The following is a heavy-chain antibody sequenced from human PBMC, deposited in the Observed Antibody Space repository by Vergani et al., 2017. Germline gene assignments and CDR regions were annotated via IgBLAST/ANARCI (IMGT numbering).Heavy chain of an antibody. CDR2: INPSGGST. D-gene: IGHD4-23*01. CDR1: GYTFTSYY. J-gene: IGHJ3*02. Sequence: QVQLVQSGAEVKKPGASVKVSCKASGYTFTSYYMHWVRQAPGQGLEWMGIINPSGGSTSYAQKFQGRVTMTRNTSTSTVYMELSSLRSEDTAVYYCARIHSGNSMNDAFDIWGQGTMVTVSS. CDR3: ARIHSGNSMNDAFDI. V-gene: IGHV1-46*01.